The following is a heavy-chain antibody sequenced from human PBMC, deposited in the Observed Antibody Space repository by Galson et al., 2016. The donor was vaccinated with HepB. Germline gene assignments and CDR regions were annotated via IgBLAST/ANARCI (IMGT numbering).Heavy chain of an antibody. V-gene: IGHV4-34*01. Sequence: SETLSLTCNVSGGSFSGYYWSWIRQAPEKGLEWIAEINHYGTTNNNPTFKSRVSLSVDTSRKQFSLTLSSVAAAGTAVYYCARGENFRDPRISADGPPKSYFDYWGQGTPVSVSS. CDR2: INHYGTT. CDR1: GGSFSGYY. D-gene: IGHD6-13*01. J-gene: IGHJ4*02. CDR3: ARGENFRDPRISADGPPKSYFDY.